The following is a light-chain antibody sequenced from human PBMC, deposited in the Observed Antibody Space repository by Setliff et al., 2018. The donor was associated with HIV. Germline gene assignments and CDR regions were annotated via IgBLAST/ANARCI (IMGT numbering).Light chain of an antibody. Sequence: QSVLTQPASVSGSPGQSITISCTGTSSDIGRYNLVSWYQQYPGKAPKLMIYQATKRPSGVSNRFSGSKSGNTASLPISGLQAEDEADYYCCSNTGSNTYVFGSGTKVTVL. V-gene: IGLV2-23*01. CDR3: CSNTGSNTYV. CDR1: SSDIGRYNL. CDR2: QAT. J-gene: IGLJ1*01.